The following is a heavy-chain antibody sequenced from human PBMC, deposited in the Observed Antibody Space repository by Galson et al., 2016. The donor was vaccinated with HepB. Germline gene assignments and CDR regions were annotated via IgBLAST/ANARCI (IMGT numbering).Heavy chain of an antibody. D-gene: IGHD5-18*01. CDR1: GFTFSIAW. CDR3: TTSSTRGYTYGPSAY. J-gene: IGHJ4*02. CDR2: IKSKTDGGTT. V-gene: IGHV3-15*01. Sequence: SLRLSCAASGFTFSIAWMSWVRQAPGKGLEWIGRIKSKTDGGTTDFAAPVKGRFTISRDESNNRLYLQMNSLKTEDTAVYYCTTSSTRGYTYGPSAYWGRGTLVAVSS.